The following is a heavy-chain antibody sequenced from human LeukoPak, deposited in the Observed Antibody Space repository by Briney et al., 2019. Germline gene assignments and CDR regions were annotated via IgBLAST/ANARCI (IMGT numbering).Heavy chain of an antibody. V-gene: IGHV4-34*01. CDR1: GGSFSGYY. D-gene: IGHD2-15*01. J-gene: IGHJ4*02. CDR2: INHRGST. CDR3: ARGRYCSGGSCYSRYHYFDY. Sequence: SETLSLPCAVYGGSFSGYYWSGIRQSPGKGLEWIGEINHRGSTNYNPSLKSRVTISVDTSKNQFSLKLSSVTAADTAVYYCARGRYCSGGSCYSRYHYFDYWGQGTLVTVSS.